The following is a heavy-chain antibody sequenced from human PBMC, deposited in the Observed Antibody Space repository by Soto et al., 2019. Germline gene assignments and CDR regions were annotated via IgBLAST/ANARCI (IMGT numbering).Heavy chain of an antibody. D-gene: IGHD6-19*01. CDR3: ARTFDSSGWFDY. CDR1: GYSFTSHW. V-gene: IGHV5-51*01. Sequence: GESLKISCKGSGYSFTSHWIGWVRQMPGKGLEYMGIIWPGDSDTRYSPSFQGQVTISADKSTSTAYLQWSSLKASDTAMYYCARTFDSSGWFDYWGQGTLVTVSS. CDR2: IWPGDSDT. J-gene: IGHJ4*02.